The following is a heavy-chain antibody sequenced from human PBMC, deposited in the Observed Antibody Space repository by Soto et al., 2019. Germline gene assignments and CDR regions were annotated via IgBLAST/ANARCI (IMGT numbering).Heavy chain of an antibody. Sequence: VASVKVSCKSSGYTFTSYYMHWVRQAPGQGLEWMGIINPSGGSTSYAQKFQGRVTMTRDTSTSTVYMELSSLRSEDTAVYYCARDRGYYGGNSDGHNNWFDPWGQGTLVTVSS. J-gene: IGHJ5*02. CDR1: GYTFTSYY. V-gene: IGHV1-46*01. D-gene: IGHD4-17*01. CDR2: INPSGGST. CDR3: ARDRGYYGGNSDGHNNWFDP.